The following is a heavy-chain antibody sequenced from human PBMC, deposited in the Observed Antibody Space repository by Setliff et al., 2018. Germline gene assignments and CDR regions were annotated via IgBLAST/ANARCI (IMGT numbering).Heavy chain of an antibody. Sequence: GGSLRLSCVASGFRFSDYEMNWVRQAPGKGLEWVSYIGNIGTKISYTDSVKGRFTISRDNAKISLYLQMNSLRAEDTAVYYCARDGGEYWGQGTLVTVSS. J-gene: IGHJ4*02. D-gene: IGHD3-16*01. CDR3: ARDGGEY. V-gene: IGHV3-48*03. CDR1: GFRFSDYE. CDR2: IGNIGTKI.